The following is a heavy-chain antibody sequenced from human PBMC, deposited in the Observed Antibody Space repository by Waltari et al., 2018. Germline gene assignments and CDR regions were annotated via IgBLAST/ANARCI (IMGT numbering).Heavy chain of an antibody. CDR2: VNPNRGCT. D-gene: IGHD7-27*01. Sequence: QVQLVQSEAEVRKPGASVKVSCQASGYNFIDYYVHWLRQAPGQGLEWMGLVNPNRGCTRYSRKFEGWVTFSTVTSVNTAYMEVTRLKSDDTATYFCARARAWGPKAFDVWGQGTRLTVSS. CDR3: ARARAWGPKAFDV. J-gene: IGHJ3*01. CDR1: GYNFIDYY. V-gene: IGHV1-2*04.